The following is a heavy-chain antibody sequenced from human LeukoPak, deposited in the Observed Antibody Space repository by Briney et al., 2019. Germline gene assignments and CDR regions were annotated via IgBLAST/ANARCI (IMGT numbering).Heavy chain of an antibody. CDR1: GGSFSGYY. Sequence: PSETLSLTCAVYGGSFSGYYWSWIRQPPGKGLEWIGSIYYSGSTYYNPSLKSRVTISVDTSKNQFSLKLSPVTAADTAVYYCARTFGEFFDYWGQGTLVTVSS. V-gene: IGHV4-34*01. J-gene: IGHJ4*02. CDR3: ARTFGEFFDY. D-gene: IGHD3-10*01. CDR2: IYYSGST.